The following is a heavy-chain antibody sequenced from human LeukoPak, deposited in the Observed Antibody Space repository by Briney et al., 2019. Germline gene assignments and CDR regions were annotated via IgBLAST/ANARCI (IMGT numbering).Heavy chain of an antibody. CDR1: GFTFSNYN. CDR2: ISSSSSTI. V-gene: IGHV3-48*04. Sequence: GGSLRLSCAASGFTFSNYNMNWVRQAPGKGLEWVSFISSSSSTIYYADSVKGRFTISRDNAKNSLYLQMNSLRVEDTAVYYCARVTAFDYWGQGTLVTVSS. D-gene: IGHD2-21*02. J-gene: IGHJ4*02. CDR3: ARVTAFDY.